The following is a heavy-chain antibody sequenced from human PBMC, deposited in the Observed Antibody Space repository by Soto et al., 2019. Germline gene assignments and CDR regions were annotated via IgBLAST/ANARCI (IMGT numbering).Heavy chain of an antibody. V-gene: IGHV3-7*05. Sequence: EVQLVESGGGLVQPGGSLRLSCVGSGFTFGSFWMSWVRQAPGKGLEWVASIKPDGSATSYVDSVRGRFTISRDNAKKAQSLQMNSLRAEDTAVSYCVRDVRCWGQGTLVTVSS. D-gene: IGHD3-10*02. J-gene: IGHJ4*02. CDR3: VRDVRC. CDR1: GFTFGSFW. CDR2: IKPDGSAT.